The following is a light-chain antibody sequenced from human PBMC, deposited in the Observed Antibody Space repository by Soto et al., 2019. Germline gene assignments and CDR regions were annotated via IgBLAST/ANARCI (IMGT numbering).Light chain of an antibody. V-gene: IGKV3-11*01. CDR3: QQRSNWPPALT. J-gene: IGKJ4*01. Sequence: EIVLTQSPATLSLSPGERATLSCRASQSVSSYLAWYQQKPGQAPRLLIYDASNRATGIPARFSGSGSGTDFTLTISSLEPEAFAVYYCQQRSNWPPALTFGGGTKVDIK. CDR1: QSVSSY. CDR2: DAS.